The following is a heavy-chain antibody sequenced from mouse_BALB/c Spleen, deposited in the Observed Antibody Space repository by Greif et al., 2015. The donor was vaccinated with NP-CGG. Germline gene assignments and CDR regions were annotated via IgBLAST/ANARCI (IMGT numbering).Heavy chain of an antibody. D-gene: IGHD2-14*01. CDR3: ARGDYRYDVWFAY. CDR2: ISYDGSN. J-gene: IGHJ3*01. V-gene: IGHV3-6*02. Sequence: ESGPGLVKTSQALSLTCSVTGYSITSGYYWNWIRQFPGNKLEWMGYISYDGSNNYNPSLKNRISITRDTSKNQFFLKLNSVTTEDTATYYCARGDYRYDVWFAYWGQGTLVTVSA. CDR1: GYSITSGYY.